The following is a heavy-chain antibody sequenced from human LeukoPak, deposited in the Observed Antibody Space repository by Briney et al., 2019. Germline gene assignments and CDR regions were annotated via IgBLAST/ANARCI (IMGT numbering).Heavy chain of an antibody. CDR2: IIPIFGTA. Sequence: SVKVSCKASGGTFSSYTISWVRQAPGQGLEWMGGIIPIFGTANYAQKFQGRVTITTDESTSTAYMELSSLRSEDTAVYYCASAITYYYDSSGYYLLDYWGQGTLVTVSS. CDR3: ASAITYYYDSSGYYLLDY. V-gene: IGHV1-69*05. J-gene: IGHJ4*02. CDR1: GGTFSSYT. D-gene: IGHD3-22*01.